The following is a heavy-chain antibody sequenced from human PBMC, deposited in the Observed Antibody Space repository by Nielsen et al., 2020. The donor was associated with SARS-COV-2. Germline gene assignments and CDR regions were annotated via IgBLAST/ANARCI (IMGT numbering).Heavy chain of an antibody. CDR2: IDPSDSYT. J-gene: IGHJ6*02. CDR1: GYSFTSYW. D-gene: IGHD6-19*01. CDR3: ARRGTVAGPSGFDV. V-gene: IGHV5-10-1*01. Sequence: GESLKISCKGSGYSFTSYWISWVRQMPGKGLEWVGRIDPSDSYTNYSPSFQGHVTISADKSISTAYLQWGSLKASDTATYYCARRGTVAGPSGFDVWGQGTTVTVSS.